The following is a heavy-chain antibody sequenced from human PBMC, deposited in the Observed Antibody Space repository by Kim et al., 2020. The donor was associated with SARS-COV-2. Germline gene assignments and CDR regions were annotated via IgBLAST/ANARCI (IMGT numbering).Heavy chain of an antibody. D-gene: IGHD6-13*01. V-gene: IGHV3-30*04. J-gene: IGHJ4*02. CDR2: ISYDGSNK. CDR1: GFTFSSYA. CDR3: AREGIENYFDY. Sequence: GGSLRLSCAASGFTFSSYAMHWVRQAPGKGLEWVAVISYDGSNKYYADSVKGRFTISRDNSKNTLYLQMNSLRAEDTAVYYCAREGIENYFDYWGQGTLVTVSS.